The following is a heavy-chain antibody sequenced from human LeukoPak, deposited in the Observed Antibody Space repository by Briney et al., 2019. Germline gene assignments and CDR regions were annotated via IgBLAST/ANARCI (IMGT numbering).Heavy chain of an antibody. CDR2: IYHSGST. CDR3: TRVKLWRAGSGSYYLYYYYMDV. D-gene: IGHD3-10*01. CDR1: GYSISSGYY. J-gene: IGHJ6*03. V-gene: IGHV4-38-2*01. Sequence: PSETLSLTCAVSGYSISSGYYWGWIRQPPGKGLEWIGSIYHSGSTYYNPSLKSRVTISVDTSKNQFSLKLSSVTAADTAVYYCTRVKLWRAGSGSYYLYYYYMDVWGKGTTVTVSS.